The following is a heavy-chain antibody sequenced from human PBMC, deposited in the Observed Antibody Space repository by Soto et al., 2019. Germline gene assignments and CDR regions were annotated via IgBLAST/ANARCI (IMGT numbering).Heavy chain of an antibody. J-gene: IGHJ6*02. CDR3: ARVLRDCSSTSCYNYYYYGMDV. V-gene: IGHV1-3*01. Sequence: ASVKVSCKASGYTFTSYAMHWVRQAPGQRLEWMGWINAGNGNTKYSQKFQGRVTITRDTSASTAYMELSSLRSEGTAVYYCARVLRDCSSTSCYNYYYYGMDVWGQGTTVTVSS. CDR2: INAGNGNT. CDR1: GYTFTSYA. D-gene: IGHD2-2*02.